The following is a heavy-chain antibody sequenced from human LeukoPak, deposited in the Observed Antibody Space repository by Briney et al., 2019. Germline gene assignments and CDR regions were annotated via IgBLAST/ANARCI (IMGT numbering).Heavy chain of an antibody. J-gene: IGHJ3*02. CDR2: ISSSGSTI. D-gene: IGHD3-22*01. Sequence: GGSLRLSCAASGFTFSSYEMNWVRQAPGKGLEWVSYISSSGSTIYYADSVKGRFTISRDNAKNSLYLQMNSLRAEDTAAYYCARAVYYDSSGYFGDAFDIWGQGTMVTVSS. V-gene: IGHV3-48*03. CDR3: ARAVYYDSSGYFGDAFDI. CDR1: GFTFSSYE.